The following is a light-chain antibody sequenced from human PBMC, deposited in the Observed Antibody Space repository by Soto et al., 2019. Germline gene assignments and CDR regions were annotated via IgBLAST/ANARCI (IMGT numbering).Light chain of an antibody. CDR2: ATS. CDR1: QTISRDD. CDR3: QQHNQWPIT. Sequence: EIVWTQSPGSLSLSPVETATLSCSTSQTISRDDLAWYQQRPGQAPRLLVSATSRRATGIPARFSGSGPGTEFTLTINSLQSEDSAVYYCQQHNQWPITFGQGTKVDI. J-gene: IGKJ1*01. V-gene: IGKV3D-15*01.